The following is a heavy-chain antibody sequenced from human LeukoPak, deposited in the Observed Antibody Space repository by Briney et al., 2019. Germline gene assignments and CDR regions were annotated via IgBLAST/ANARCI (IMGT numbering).Heavy chain of an antibody. CDR1: GGSISSGGYY. CDR3: ARVSPCGGDCLLFDY. Sequence: PSQTLSLTCTVSGGSISSGGYYWSWIRQHPGKGLEWIGYIYYSGSTHYNPSLKSRVTISVDKSKNQFSLKLSSVTAADTAVYYCARVSPCGGDCLLFDYWGQGTLVTVSS. D-gene: IGHD2-21*02. J-gene: IGHJ4*02. V-gene: IGHV4-31*03. CDR2: IYYSGST.